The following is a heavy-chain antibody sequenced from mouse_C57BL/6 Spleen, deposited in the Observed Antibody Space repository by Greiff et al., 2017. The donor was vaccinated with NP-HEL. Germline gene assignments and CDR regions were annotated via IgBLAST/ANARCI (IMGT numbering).Heavy chain of an antibody. V-gene: IGHV5-4*01. Sequence: EVQRVESGGGLVKPGGSLKLSCAASGFTFSSYAMSWVRQTPEKRLEWVATISDGGSYTYYPDNVKGRFTISRDNAKNNLYLQMSHLKSEDTAMYYCARVNTGRPYYFDYWGQGTTLTVSS. CDR3: ARVNTGRPYYFDY. D-gene: IGHD4-1*01. CDR2: ISDGGSYT. J-gene: IGHJ2*01. CDR1: GFTFSSYA.